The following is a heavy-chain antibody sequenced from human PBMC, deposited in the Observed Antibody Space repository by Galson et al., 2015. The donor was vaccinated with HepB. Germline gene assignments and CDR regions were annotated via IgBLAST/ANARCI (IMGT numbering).Heavy chain of an antibody. CDR1: GGSISSYY. J-gene: IGHJ6*02. CDR3: ARLLSDPRGYSYGYYYYGMDV. Sequence: ETLSLTCTVSGGSISSYYWSWIRQPPGKGLEWIGYIYYSGSTNYNPSLKSRVTISVDTSKNQFSLKLSSVTAADTAVYYCARLLSDPRGYSYGYYYYGMDVWGQGTTVTVSS. V-gene: IGHV4-59*08. CDR2: IYYSGST. D-gene: IGHD5-18*01.